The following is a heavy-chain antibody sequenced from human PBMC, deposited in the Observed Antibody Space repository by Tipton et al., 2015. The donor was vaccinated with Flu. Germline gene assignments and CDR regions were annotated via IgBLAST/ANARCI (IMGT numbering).Heavy chain of an antibody. CDR3: ARARSSGWYVEYYYYYGMDV. CDR2: MNPNSGKT. D-gene: IGHD6-19*01. J-gene: IGHJ6*02. V-gene: IGHV1-8*01. CDR1: GYTFTSYD. Sequence: QLVQSGAEVKKPGASVKVSCKASGYTFTSYDINWVRQATGQGLEWMGWMNPNSGKTGYAQKFQGRVTMTRNTSISTAYMELSSLRSEGTAVYYRARARSSGWYVEYYYYYGMDVWGQVSTFTVSS.